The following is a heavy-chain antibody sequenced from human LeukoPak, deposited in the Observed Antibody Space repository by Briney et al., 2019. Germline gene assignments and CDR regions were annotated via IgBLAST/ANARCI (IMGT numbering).Heavy chain of an antibody. D-gene: IGHD3-16*01. CDR3: ARVVETGGGFDY. V-gene: IGHV4-39*07. CDR1: GGSISSINYY. J-gene: IGHJ4*02. CDR2: IYYSGST. Sequence: PSETLSLTCTVSGGSISSINYYWGWIRQPPGKGLKWIGSIYYSGSTYYNPSLKSRVTISVDTSKNQFSLKLSSVTAADTAVYYCARVVETGGGFDYWGQGTLVTVSS.